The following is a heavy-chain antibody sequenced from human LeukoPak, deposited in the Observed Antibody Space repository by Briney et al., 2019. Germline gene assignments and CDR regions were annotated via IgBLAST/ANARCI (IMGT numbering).Heavy chain of an antibody. CDR1: GGSISSYY. CDR3: ARDGGDRYCSGGSCYSHGAFDI. Sequence: SETLSLTCTVSGGSISSYYWSWIRQPPGKGLEWIGYIYYSGSTNYNPSLKSRVTISVDTSKNQFSLKLSSVTAADTAVYYCARDGGDRYCSGGSCYSHGAFDIWGQGTMVTVSS. J-gene: IGHJ3*02. D-gene: IGHD2-15*01. CDR2: IYYSGST. V-gene: IGHV4-59*01.